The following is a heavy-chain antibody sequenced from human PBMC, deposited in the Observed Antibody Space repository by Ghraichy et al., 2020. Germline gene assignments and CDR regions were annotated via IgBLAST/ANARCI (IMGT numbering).Heavy chain of an antibody. D-gene: IGHD6-19*01. J-gene: IGHJ4*02. CDR2: LYSGGTA. CDR1: GFTVSSNY. V-gene: IGHV3-53*01. CDR3: ARGGIAVAGPDY. Sequence: GALRLSCAASGFTVSSNYMSWVRQAPGKGLEWVSVLYSGGTAYYADSVTGRFTISRDNSKNTLYLQMNSLRAEDTAVYYCARGGIAVAGPDYWGQGTLVTVSS.